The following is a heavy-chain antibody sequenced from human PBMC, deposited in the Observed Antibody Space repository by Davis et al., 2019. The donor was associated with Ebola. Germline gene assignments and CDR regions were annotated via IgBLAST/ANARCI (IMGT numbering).Heavy chain of an antibody. V-gene: IGHV1-3*01. CDR3: ARHVVLRWHQFDY. Sequence: ASVKVSCKASGYTFTSYAMHWVRQAPGQRLEWMGWINAGNGNTKYSQKFQGRVTITRDTSASTAYMELSSLRSEDTAVYYCARHVVLRWHQFDYWGQGTLVTVSS. J-gene: IGHJ4*02. D-gene: IGHD4-23*01. CDR1: GYTFTSYA. CDR2: INAGNGNT.